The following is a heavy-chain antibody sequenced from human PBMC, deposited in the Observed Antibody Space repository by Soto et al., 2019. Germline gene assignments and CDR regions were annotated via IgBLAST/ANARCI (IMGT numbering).Heavy chain of an antibody. V-gene: IGHV3-30*18. J-gene: IGHJ4*02. CDR1: GFTFSSYG. CDR3: AKAGVAGLYKQSNYFDY. Sequence: PGGSLRLSCAASGFTFSSYGMHWVRQAPGKGLEWVAVISYDGSNKYYADSVKGRFTISRDNSKNTLYLQMNSLRAEDTAVYYCAKAGVAGLYKQSNYFDYWGQGTLVTVSS. CDR2: ISYDGSNK. D-gene: IGHD6-19*01.